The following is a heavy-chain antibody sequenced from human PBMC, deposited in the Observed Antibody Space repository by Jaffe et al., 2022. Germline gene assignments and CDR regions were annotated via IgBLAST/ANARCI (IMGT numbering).Heavy chain of an antibody. Sequence: QVQLQESGPGLVKPSETLSLTCAVSGYSISSGYYWGWIRQPPGKGLEWIGSIYHSGSTYYNPSLKSRVTISVDTSKNQFSLKLSSVTAADTAVYYCAGHSIAAAGTRKQSYYYYYYMDVWGKGTTVTVSS. CDR1: GYSISSGYY. V-gene: IGHV4-38-2*01. J-gene: IGHJ6*03. D-gene: IGHD6-13*01. CDR2: IYHSGST. CDR3: AGHSIAAAGTRKQSYYYYYYMDV.